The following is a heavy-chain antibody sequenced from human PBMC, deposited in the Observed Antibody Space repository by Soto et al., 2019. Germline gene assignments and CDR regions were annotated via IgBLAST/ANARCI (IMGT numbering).Heavy chain of an antibody. CDR1: GFSFSDYY. CDR2: ISSSSTYI. Sequence: QVQLVESGGGLVKPGGSLRLSCAASGFSFSDYYMSWIRQAPGKGLEWVSYISSSSTYIKYADSVKGRFTISRDNAKNSLYLQMNSLRAEDTALYYCTRTKNSGYDLWGQGTLVTVSS. D-gene: IGHD5-12*01. J-gene: IGHJ4*02. V-gene: IGHV3-11*06. CDR3: TRTKNSGYDL.